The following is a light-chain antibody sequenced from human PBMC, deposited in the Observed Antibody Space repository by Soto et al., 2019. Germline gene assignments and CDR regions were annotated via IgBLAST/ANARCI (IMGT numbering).Light chain of an antibody. CDR3: QQCGS. CDR2: GAS. Sequence: EIVMTQSPAALSVSPGERAPLSCRASQSVSSNLAWYQQKPGQAPRLLIYGASTRATGIPARFSGSGSGTDFTLTISRLEPEDFAVYYCQQCGSFCQGTKLDIK. CDR1: QSVSSN. V-gene: IGKV3-15*01. J-gene: IGKJ2*04.